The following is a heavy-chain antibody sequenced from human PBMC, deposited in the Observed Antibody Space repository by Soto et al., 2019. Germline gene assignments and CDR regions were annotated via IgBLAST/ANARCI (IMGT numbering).Heavy chain of an antibody. CDR2: INPNSGGT. D-gene: IGHD3-9*01. CDR3: ASGAEGDILTGYYHDAFDI. Sequence: ASVKVSCKASGYTFTGYYMHWERQAPGQGLEWMGWINPNSGGTNYAQKFQGWVTMTRDTSISTAYMELSRLRSDDTAVYYCASGAEGDILTGYYHDAFDIWGQGTMVTVSS. CDR1: GYTFTGYY. V-gene: IGHV1-2*04. J-gene: IGHJ3*02.